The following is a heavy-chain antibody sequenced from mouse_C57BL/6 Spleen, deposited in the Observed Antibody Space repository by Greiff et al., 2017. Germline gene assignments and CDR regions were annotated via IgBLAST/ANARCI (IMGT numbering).Heavy chain of an antibody. CDR2: ISYSGST. CDR3: ARVCSYYAMDY. V-gene: IGHV3-1*01. J-gene: IGHJ4*01. D-gene: IGHD6-1*01. Sequence: EVKLQESGPGMVKPSQSLSLTCTVTGYSITSGYDWHWIRHFPGNKLEWMGYISYSGSTNYNPSLKSRISITHDTSKNHFFLKLNSVTTEDTATYYCARVCSYYAMDYWGQGTSVTVSS. CDR1: GYSITSGYD.